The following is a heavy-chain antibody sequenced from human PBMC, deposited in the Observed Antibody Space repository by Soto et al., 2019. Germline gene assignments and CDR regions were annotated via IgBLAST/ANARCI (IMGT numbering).Heavy chain of an antibody. J-gene: IGHJ4*02. CDR2: NIHIFGTA. D-gene: IGHD4-17*01. V-gene: IGHV1-69*13. Sequence: SVKVSCKASGGTFSSYAISWGLQAPGPGLEWKGGNIHIFGTANYAQKFQGRVTITADESTSTAYMELSSLRSEDTAVYYCARDAEPHDYGRGYFDYLGQGTLGTVSS. CDR3: ARDAEPHDYGRGYFDY. CDR1: GGTFSSYA.